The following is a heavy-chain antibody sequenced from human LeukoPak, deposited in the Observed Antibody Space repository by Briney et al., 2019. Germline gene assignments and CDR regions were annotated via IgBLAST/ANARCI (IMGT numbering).Heavy chain of an antibody. CDR3: TTVTPSSIRRSDSSGWYR. CDR1: GFTFSNAW. V-gene: IGHV3-15*01. Sequence: PGGSLRLSCAASGFTFSNAWMSWVRQAPGKGLEWVGRIKSKTDGGTTDYAAPVKGRFTISRDDSKNTLYLQMNSLKTEDTAVYYCTTVTPSSIRRSDSSGWYRWGQGTLVTVSS. CDR2: IKSKTDGGTT. J-gene: IGHJ4*02. D-gene: IGHD6-19*01.